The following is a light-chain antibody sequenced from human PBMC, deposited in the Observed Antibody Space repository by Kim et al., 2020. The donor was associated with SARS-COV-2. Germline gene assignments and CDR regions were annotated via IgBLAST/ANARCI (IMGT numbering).Light chain of an antibody. CDR3: CSYAGSSTPDWV. Sequence: QSALTQPASVSGSPGQSITISCTGTSSDVGSYNLVSWYQQHPGKAPKLMIYEVSKRHSGVSNRFSGSKSGNTASLTISGLQAEDEADYYCCSYAGSSTPDWVFGGGTQLTVL. CDR2: EVS. V-gene: IGLV2-23*02. CDR1: SSDVGSYNL. J-gene: IGLJ3*02.